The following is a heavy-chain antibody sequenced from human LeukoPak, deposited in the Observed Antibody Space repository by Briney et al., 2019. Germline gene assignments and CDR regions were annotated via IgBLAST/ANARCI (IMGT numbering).Heavy chain of an antibody. D-gene: IGHD4-11*01. CDR3: ARRKDCSNYIYWFDP. CDR1: GGTFSSYA. V-gene: IGHV1-69*05. CDR2: IIPIFGTA. J-gene: IGHJ5*02. Sequence: ASVKVSCKASGGTFSSYAISWVRQAPGQGLEWMGGIIPIFGTANYAQKFQGRVTITTDESTSTAYMELSSLRSEDTAVYYCARRKDCSNYIYWFDPWGQGTLVTVSS.